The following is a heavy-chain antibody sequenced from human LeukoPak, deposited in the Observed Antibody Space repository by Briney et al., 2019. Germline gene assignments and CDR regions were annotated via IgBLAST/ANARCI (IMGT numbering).Heavy chain of an antibody. CDR1: GFTFSRYS. CDR3: ASEVVVAATFDY. J-gene: IGHJ4*02. V-gene: IGHV3-7*03. CDR2: IKLDGSEK. D-gene: IGHD2-15*01. Sequence: QPGGSLRLSCAASGFTFSRYSMNWVRQAPGKGLQWEANIKLDGSEKYYVDSVKGRFTISRDNSKNTLYLQMNSLRAEDTAVYYCASEVVVAATFDYWGQGTLVTVSS.